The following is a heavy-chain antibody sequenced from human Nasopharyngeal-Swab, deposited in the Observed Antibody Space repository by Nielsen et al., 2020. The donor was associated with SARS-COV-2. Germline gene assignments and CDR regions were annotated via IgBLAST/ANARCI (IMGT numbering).Heavy chain of an antibody. D-gene: IGHD3-10*01. CDR3: AKDRGRSGYYYGMDV. V-gene: IGHV3-30*18. Sequence: VRQAPGKGLEWVAVISYDGSNKYYADSVKGRFTISRDNSKNTLYLQMNSLRAEDTAVYYCAKDRGRSGYYYGMDVWGQGTTVTVSS. CDR2: ISYDGSNK. J-gene: IGHJ6*02.